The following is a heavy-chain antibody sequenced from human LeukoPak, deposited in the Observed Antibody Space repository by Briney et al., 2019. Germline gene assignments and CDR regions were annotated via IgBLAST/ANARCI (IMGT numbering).Heavy chain of an antibody. Sequence: GGSPRLSCATSGFSFSNYDMHWVRQAPGKGLEWVAFIWSDGSRKYYADAVKGRFTIPRDNSKNTLSLQMSSLRPEDSAVYFCAKSLSSRGLIIPKTSRSFDYWGQGILVTVSS. CDR1: GFSFSNYD. CDR2: IWSDGSRK. V-gene: IGHV3-30*02. CDR3: AKSLSSRGLIIPKTSRSFDY. J-gene: IGHJ4*02. D-gene: IGHD3-10*01.